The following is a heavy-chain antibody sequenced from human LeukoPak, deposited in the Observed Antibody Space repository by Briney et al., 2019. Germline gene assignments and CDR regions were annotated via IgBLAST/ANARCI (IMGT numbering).Heavy chain of an antibody. CDR3: AKTYYYDSSGYADAFDI. D-gene: IGHD3-22*01. CDR2: ISGSGGST. Sequence: PGGSLRLSCAASGFTFSSYAMSWVRQAPGKGLEWVSAISGSGGSTYYADSVKGRFTISRDNSKNTLYLQMNSLRAEDTAVYYCAKTYYYDSSGYADAFDIWGQGTMVTVSS. J-gene: IGHJ3*02. CDR1: GFTFSSYA. V-gene: IGHV3-23*01.